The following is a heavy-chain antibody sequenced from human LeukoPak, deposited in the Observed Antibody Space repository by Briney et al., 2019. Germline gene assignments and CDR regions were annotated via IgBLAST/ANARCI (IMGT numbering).Heavy chain of an antibody. Sequence: SETLSLTCTVSGGSIGSSSYYWGWIRQPPGKGLAWIGSIYYSGSTYYNPSLKSRVTISVDTSKNQFSLKLSSVTAADTAVYYCASLRERSYYARGFDYWGQGTLVTVSS. D-gene: IGHD1-26*01. CDR1: GGSIGSSSYY. CDR2: IYYSGST. V-gene: IGHV4-39*01. J-gene: IGHJ4*02. CDR3: ASLRERSYYARGFDY.